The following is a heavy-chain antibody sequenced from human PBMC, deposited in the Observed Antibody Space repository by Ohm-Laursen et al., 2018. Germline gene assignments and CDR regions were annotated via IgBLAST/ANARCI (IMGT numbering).Heavy chain of an antibody. D-gene: IGHD3-22*01. CDR1: GFTFSNYG. Sequence: SLRLSCSAPGFTFSNYGFHWVRQAPGKGLEWVAVIWYDGNRKYYAESVKGRFTVSRDDSKNTVYLQMNSLRAKDTAVYYCARDDDTSSHYSRFDYWGQETLVTVSS. CDR3: ARDDDTSSHYSRFDY. CDR2: IWYDGNRK. V-gene: IGHV3-33*01. J-gene: IGHJ4*02.